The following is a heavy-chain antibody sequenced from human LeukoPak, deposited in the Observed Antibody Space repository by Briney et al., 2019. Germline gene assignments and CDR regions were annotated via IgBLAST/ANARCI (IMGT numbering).Heavy chain of an antibody. CDR3: ATYSSSWYYAFDI. CDR1: GYTLTELS. J-gene: IGHJ3*02. Sequence: ASVKVSCKVSGYTLTELSMHWVRQAPGKGLEWMGGFDPEDGVTIYAQKFQGRVTMTEDTSTDTAYMELSSLRSEDTAVYYCATYSSSWYYAFDIWGQGTMVTVSS. V-gene: IGHV1-24*01. CDR2: FDPEDGVT. D-gene: IGHD6-13*01.